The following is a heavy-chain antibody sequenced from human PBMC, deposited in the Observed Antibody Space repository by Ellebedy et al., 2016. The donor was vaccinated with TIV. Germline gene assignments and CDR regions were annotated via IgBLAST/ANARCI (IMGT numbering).Heavy chain of an antibody. CDR3: AIPAYYYDSSGYYTSDY. CDR1: GYTFTSYG. D-gene: IGHD3-22*01. CDR2: ISAYNGNR. Sequence: ASVKVSCXASGYTFTSYGISWVRQAPGQGLEWMGWISAYNGNRNYAQKLQGRVTMTTDTSTSTAYMELRSLRSDDTAVYYCAIPAYYYDSSGYYTSDYWGQGTLVTVSS. J-gene: IGHJ4*02. V-gene: IGHV1-18*01.